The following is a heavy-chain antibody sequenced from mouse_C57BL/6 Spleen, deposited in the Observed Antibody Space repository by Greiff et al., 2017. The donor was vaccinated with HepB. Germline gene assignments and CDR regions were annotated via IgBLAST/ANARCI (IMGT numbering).Heavy chain of an antibody. CDR2: ISYDGSN. V-gene: IGHV3-6*01. CDR1: GYSITSGYY. J-gene: IGHJ4*01. CDR3: ARANYRNLDAMDY. D-gene: IGHD2-5*01. Sequence: DVQLQESGPGLVKPSQSLSLTCSVTGYSITSGYYWTWIRQFPGNKLEWMGYISYDGSNNYNPSLKNRISITRDTSKNQFCLKLNSVTTEDTATYYCARANYRNLDAMDYWGQGTSVTVSS.